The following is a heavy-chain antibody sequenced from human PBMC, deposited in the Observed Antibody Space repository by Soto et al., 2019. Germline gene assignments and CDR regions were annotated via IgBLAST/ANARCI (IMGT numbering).Heavy chain of an antibody. CDR3: ARHWIAGASIP. CDR1: GDSISSSSQY. Sequence: SETRSLTCSVSGDSISSSSQYWGWIRQPPGKGLEWIGSIHYSGTSYYNPSLKSRVTIFVDTSKNQLSLKLSSVTAADTAVYYCARHWIAGASIPWGQGTLVTVSS. V-gene: IGHV4-39*01. CDR2: IHYSGTS. D-gene: IGHD1-26*01. J-gene: IGHJ5*02.